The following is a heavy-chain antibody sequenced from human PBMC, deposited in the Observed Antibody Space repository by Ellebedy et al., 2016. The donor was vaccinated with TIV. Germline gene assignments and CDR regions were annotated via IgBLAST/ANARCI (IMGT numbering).Heavy chain of an antibody. J-gene: IGHJ4*02. D-gene: IGHD1-26*01. CDR1: GYTFTSYY. CDR3: ARDRGGVGATNGFDY. Sequence: AASVQVSCKASGYTFTSYYMHWVRQAPGQGIEWMGMINPSGGSTSYAQKLQGRVTMTRDTSTSTVYMELSSLRSEDTAVYYCARDRGGVGATNGFDYWGQGTLVTVSS. V-gene: IGHV1-46*04. CDR2: INPSGGST.